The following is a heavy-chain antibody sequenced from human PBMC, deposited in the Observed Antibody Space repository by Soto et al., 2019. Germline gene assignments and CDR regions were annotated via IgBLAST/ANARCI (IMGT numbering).Heavy chain of an antibody. CDR3: ARMGSVTTFSWSDYYYGMDV. Sequence: EVQLVESGGGLVKPGGSLRLSCAASGFTFSSYSMNWVRQAPGKGLEWVSSISSRTNYMYYADSVKGRFTISRDDGKNSLYLQMNSLRAEDTAVYYCARMGSVTTFSWSDYYYGMDVWGQGTTVTVSS. CDR2: ISSRTNYM. V-gene: IGHV3-21*01. D-gene: IGHD4-17*01. J-gene: IGHJ6*02. CDR1: GFTFSSYS.